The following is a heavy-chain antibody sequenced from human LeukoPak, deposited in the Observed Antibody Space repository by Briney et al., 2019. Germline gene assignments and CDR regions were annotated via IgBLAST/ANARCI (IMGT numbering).Heavy chain of an antibody. CDR1: GGSISSHY. V-gene: IGHV4-59*11. CDR3: ARGGTTVTPGLLWFDS. CDR2: IYYSGST. J-gene: IGHJ5*01. D-gene: IGHD4-17*01. Sequence: SETLSLTCSVSGGSISSHYWSWIRQPPGRGLEWIGYIYYSGSTKYNPSLKSRVTISVDTSKNQFSLKLSSVTAADTAVYYCARGGTTVTPGLLWFDSWGQGTLVTVSS.